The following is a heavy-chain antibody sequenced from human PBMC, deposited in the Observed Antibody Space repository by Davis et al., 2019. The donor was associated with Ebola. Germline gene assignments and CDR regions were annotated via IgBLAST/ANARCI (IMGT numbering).Heavy chain of an antibody. D-gene: IGHD2/OR15-2a*01. CDR2: IYTGGDT. V-gene: IGHV3-53*01. CDR3: AKDVRGFNRPMDY. Sequence: GESLKISCEASGFTVSSYYMNWVRQAPGKGLEWVSVIYTGGDTYYTDSVKGRSIISRDNSKNTMYLQMNSLRAEDTAVYYCAKDVRGFNRPMDYWGQGTLVTVSS. CDR1: GFTVSSYY. J-gene: IGHJ4*02.